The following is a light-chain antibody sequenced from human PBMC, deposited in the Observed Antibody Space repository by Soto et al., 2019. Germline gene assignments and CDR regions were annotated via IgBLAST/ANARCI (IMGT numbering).Light chain of an antibody. CDR3: AAWDDSLNGQV. Sequence: QSVLTQPPSASGTPGQRVSISCSGSRSNIGTNTVNWYQQLPGTAPKLLIYTNNERPSGVPDRFSGSKSGTSASLAISGLQSEDEADYYCAAWDDSLNGQVFGTGTNSPS. CDR1: RSNIGTNT. J-gene: IGLJ1*01. V-gene: IGLV1-44*01. CDR2: TNN.